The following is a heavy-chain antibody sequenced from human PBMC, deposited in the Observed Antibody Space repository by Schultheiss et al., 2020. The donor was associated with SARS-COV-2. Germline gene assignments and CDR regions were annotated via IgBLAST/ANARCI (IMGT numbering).Heavy chain of an antibody. CDR1: GFTFSSYA. Sequence: GGSLRLSCAASGFTFSSYAMHWVRQAPGKGLEWVAVISYDGSNKYYADSAKGRFTISRDNSKNTLYLQMNSLRAEDTAVYYCAKDRGSGYDLEGYYYYGMDVWGQGTTVTVSS. V-gene: IGHV3-30*01. CDR3: AKDRGSGYDLEGYYYYGMDV. J-gene: IGHJ6*02. CDR2: ISYDGSNK. D-gene: IGHD5-12*01.